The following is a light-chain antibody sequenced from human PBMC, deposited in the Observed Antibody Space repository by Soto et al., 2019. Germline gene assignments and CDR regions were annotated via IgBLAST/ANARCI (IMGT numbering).Light chain of an antibody. CDR1: NSDIGAYNY. Sequence: QSVLTQPASVSGSPGQSITISCTGTNSDIGAYNYVSWYQQHPGKAPKVIIFEVSNRPSGVSNRFSGSKSGNTASLTISGLQPEDEADYHCSSYTGGNTYWIFGGGTKLIVL. J-gene: IGLJ3*02. V-gene: IGLV2-14*03. CDR3: SSYTGGNTYWI. CDR2: EVS.